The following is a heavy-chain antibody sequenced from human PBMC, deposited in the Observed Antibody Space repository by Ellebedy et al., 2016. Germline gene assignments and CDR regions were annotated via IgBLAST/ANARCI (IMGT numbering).Heavy chain of an antibody. CDR3: ARGVATTYDY. CDR1: GGSISSSSYY. D-gene: IGHD5-12*01. J-gene: IGHJ4*02. CDR2: IYYSGST. V-gene: IGHV4-39*01. Sequence: SETLSLXXTVSGGSISSSSYYWGWIRQPPGKGLEWIGSIYYSGSTYYNPSLKSRVTISVDTSKNQFSLKLSSVTAADTAVYYCARGVATTYDYWGQGTLVTVSS.